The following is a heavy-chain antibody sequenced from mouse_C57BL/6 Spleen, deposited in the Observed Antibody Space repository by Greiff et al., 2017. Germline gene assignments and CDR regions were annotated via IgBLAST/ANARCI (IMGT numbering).Heavy chain of an antibody. Sequence: EVHLVESGGGLVKPGGSLKLSCAASGFTFSDYGMHWVRQAPEKGLEWVAYISSGSSTIYYADTVKGRFTISRDTANNTLFLQMTSLRSEDTAMDYCARPGSSGRLDYWGQGTTLTVSS. CDR3: ARPGSSGRLDY. J-gene: IGHJ2*01. D-gene: IGHD1-1*01. CDR2: ISSGSSTI. CDR1: GFTFSDYG. V-gene: IGHV5-17*01.